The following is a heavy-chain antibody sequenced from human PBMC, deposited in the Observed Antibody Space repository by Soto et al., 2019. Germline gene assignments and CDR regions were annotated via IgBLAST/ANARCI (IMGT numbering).Heavy chain of an antibody. D-gene: IGHD3-10*02. J-gene: IGHJ6*02. CDR2: IYHSGST. Sequence: SETLSLSCAVSGGSISSSNWWSWVRQPPGKGLEWIGEIYHSGSTNYNPSLKSRVTISVDKSKNQFSLKLSSVTAADTAVYYCASVRGGYYYAMDVWGQGTTVT. V-gene: IGHV4-4*02. CDR3: ASVRGGYYYAMDV. CDR1: GGSISSSNW.